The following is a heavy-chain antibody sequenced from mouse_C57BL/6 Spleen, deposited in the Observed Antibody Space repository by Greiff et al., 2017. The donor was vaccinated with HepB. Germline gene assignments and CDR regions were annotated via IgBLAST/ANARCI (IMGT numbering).Heavy chain of an antibody. V-gene: IGHV5-4*01. CDR1: GFTFSSYA. J-gene: IGHJ2*01. D-gene: IGHD4-1*01. Sequence: EVHLVESGGGLVKPGGSLKLSCAASGFTFSSYAMSWVRQTPEKRLEWVATISDGGSYTYYPDNVKGRFTISRDNAKNNLYLQMSHLKSEDTAMYYCARRDWDQYYFDYWGQGTTLTVSS. CDR2: ISDGGSYT. CDR3: ARRDWDQYYFDY.